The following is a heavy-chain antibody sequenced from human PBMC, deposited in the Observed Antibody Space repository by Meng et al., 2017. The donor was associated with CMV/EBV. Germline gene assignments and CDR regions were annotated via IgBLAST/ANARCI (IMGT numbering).Heavy chain of an antibody. D-gene: IGHD2-2*01. V-gene: IGHV1-18*01. Sequence: QVQLVPYGREVKKPGALVKVSSKASGYTFTSYGISWVRQAPGQGLEWMGWISAYNGNTNYAQKLQGRVTMTTDTSTSTAYMELRSLRSDDTAVYYCARDAVVPADAPFHYWGQGTLVTVSS. CDR1: GYTFTSYG. CDR2: ISAYNGNT. CDR3: ARDAVVPADAPFHY. J-gene: IGHJ4*02.